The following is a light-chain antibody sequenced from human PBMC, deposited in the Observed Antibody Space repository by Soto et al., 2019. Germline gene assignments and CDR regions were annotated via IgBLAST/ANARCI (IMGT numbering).Light chain of an antibody. CDR1: QSIGTF. CDR3: QQYETFSN. CDR2: DAS. V-gene: IGKV1-5*01. Sequence: DIQMTQSPSTLSAFVGDRVSITCRASQSIGTFLAWYQQKPGKAPKVLIYDASTLESGVPSRFSGSGSGTEFTLTISSLQPDDFATYYCQQYETFSNIGQGTKVDIK. J-gene: IGKJ2*01.